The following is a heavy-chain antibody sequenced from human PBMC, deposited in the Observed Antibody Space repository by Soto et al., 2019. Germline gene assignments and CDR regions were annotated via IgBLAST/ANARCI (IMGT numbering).Heavy chain of an antibody. D-gene: IGHD6-25*01. CDR2: VYYSGNT. V-gene: IGHV4-59*01. Sequence: XTLSLTCTVSGGSLSTYEWSWIRQSPGKGLEWIGYVYYSGNTNYNPSLKCRVTISLDASTNQFSLKLTSVTAYDTAVYYCASHRSGYAFHWGPGTLAPVSS. J-gene: IGHJ4*02. CDR3: ASHRSGYAFH. CDR1: GGSLSTYE.